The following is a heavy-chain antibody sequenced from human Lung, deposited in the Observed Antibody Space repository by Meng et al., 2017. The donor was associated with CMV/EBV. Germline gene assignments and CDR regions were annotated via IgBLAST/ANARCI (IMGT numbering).Heavy chain of an antibody. CDR1: GFTFSSYA. CDR2: ISGSGGST. V-gene: IGHV3-23*01. CDR3: AKYIAAAGILSVYFDY. Sequence: LTXAASGFTFSSYAMSWVRQAPGKGLEWVSAISGSGGSTYYADSVKGRFTISRDNSKNTLYLQMNSLRAEDTAVYYCAKYIAAAGILSVYFDYWGQGXLVTVSS. J-gene: IGHJ4*02. D-gene: IGHD6-13*01.